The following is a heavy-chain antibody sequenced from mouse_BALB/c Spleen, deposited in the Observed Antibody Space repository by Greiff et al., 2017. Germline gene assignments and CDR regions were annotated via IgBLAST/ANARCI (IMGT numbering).Heavy chain of an antibody. CDR2: ISCYNGAT. CDR1: GYSFTGYY. V-gene: IGHV1S34*01. D-gene: IGHD2-2*01. Sequence: LVKTGASVKISCTASGYSFTGYYMHWVKQSHGKSLEWIGYISCYNGATSYNQKFKGKATFTVDTSSSTASMQFNSLTSEDSAVYYYARWLLGAMDYWGQGTSVTVSS. J-gene: IGHJ4*01. CDR3: ARWLLGAMDY.